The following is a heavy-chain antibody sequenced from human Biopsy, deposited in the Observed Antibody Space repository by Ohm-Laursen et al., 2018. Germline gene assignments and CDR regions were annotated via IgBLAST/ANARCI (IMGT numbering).Heavy chain of an antibody. CDR1: GASMTGYF. CDR3: AREDEGLLRALDL. D-gene: IGHD3-3*01. CDR2: IYTIGDT. Sequence: GTLSLTCTVSGASMTGYFWTWVRQPAGKGPEWIGHIYTIGDTTYNPSLESRVTMSLDTSKNQFSLKMTSLTAADTAVYFCAREDEGLLRALDLWGQGTMVTVSS. V-gene: IGHV4-4*07. J-gene: IGHJ3*01.